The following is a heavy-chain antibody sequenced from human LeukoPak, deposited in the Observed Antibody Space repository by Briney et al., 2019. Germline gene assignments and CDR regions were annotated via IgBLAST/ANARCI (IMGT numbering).Heavy chain of an antibody. J-gene: IGHJ4*02. CDR2: IKQDGSVK. Sequence: PGKGLECVATIKQDGSVKNYGDSVQGRFTISRDNAKNSLYLQMNSLRAEDTAVYYCASQASLDYWGQGTLVTVSS. V-gene: IGHV3-7*01. CDR3: ASQASLDY.